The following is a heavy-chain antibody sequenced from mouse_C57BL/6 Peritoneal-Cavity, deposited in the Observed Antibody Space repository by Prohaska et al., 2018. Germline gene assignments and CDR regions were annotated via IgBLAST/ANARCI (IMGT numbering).Heavy chain of an antibody. J-gene: IGHJ2*01. CDR2: INPNNGGT. Sequence: NWVKQSHVKSPEWLGDINPNNGGTSYNQKFKGKATLTVDKSSSTAYMELRSLTSEDSAVYYCARGSYYGSSYDYWGQGTTLTVSS. D-gene: IGHD1-1*01. CDR3: ARGSYYGSSYDY. V-gene: IGHV1-26*01.